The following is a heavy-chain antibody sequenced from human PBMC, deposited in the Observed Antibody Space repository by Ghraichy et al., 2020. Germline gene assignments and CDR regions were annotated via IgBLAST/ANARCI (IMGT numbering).Heavy chain of an antibody. V-gene: IGHV4-30-4*01. CDR1: GGSISSGDYY. CDR3: AIEKWGLPPLTGGTFDI. Sequence: LRLSCTVSGGSISSGDYYWSWIRQPPGKGLEWIGYIYYSGSTYYNPSLKSRVTISVDTSKNQFSLKLSSVTAADTAVYYCAIEKWGLPPLTGGTFDIWGQGTMVTVSS. J-gene: IGHJ3*02. CDR2: IYYSGST. D-gene: IGHD1-26*01.